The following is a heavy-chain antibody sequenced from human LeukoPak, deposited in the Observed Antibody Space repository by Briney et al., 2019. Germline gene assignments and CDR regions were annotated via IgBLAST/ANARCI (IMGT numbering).Heavy chain of an antibody. D-gene: IGHD3-22*01. V-gene: IGHV3-48*04. J-gene: IGHJ4*02. Sequence: PGGSLRLSCAASGFTFSSYSMNWVRQAPGKGLEWVSYISSSSSTIYYADSVKGRFTISRDNAKNSLYLQMNSLRAEDTAVYYCAREVRGYYDSSGYYHFDYWGQGTLVTVSS. CDR1: GFTFSSYS. CDR3: AREVRGYYDSSGYYHFDY. CDR2: ISSSSSTI.